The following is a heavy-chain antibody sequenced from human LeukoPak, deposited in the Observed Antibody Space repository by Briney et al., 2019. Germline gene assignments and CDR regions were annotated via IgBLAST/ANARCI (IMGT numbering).Heavy chain of an antibody. Sequence: GGSLRLSCAGSGFSFSDFWMTWVRQTPGKGLEWVANIKEDGTEKNLVDSVKGRFTISRDNTKNLLFLEMNNLRGDDTAVYYCARDSARGGASSGDFDSWGQGTLVTVSS. D-gene: IGHD3-10*01. CDR2: IKEDGTEK. J-gene: IGHJ4*02. V-gene: IGHV3-7*01. CDR1: GFSFSDFW. CDR3: ARDSARGGASSGDFDS.